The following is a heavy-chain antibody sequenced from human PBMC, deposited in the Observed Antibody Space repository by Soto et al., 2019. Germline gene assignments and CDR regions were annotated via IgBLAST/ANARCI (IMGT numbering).Heavy chain of an antibody. Sequence: QVQLVQSGAEVKKPGASVKVSCKASGYTFTSYDINWVRQATGQGLEWMGWMNPNSGNTGYAQKFQGRVTMTRNTSISTAYMELSSLRSEDTAVYYCAREGCISTSCYYYYGMDVWGQGTTVTVSS. CDR2: MNPNSGNT. CDR1: GYTFTSYD. J-gene: IGHJ6*02. D-gene: IGHD2-2*01. V-gene: IGHV1-8*01. CDR3: AREGCISTSCYYYYGMDV.